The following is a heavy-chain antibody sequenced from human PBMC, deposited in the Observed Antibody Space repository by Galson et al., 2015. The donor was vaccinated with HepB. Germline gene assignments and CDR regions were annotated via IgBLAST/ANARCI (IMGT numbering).Heavy chain of an antibody. J-gene: IGHJ3*02. D-gene: IGHD3-22*01. V-gene: IGHV3-30-3*01. CDR2: ISYDGSNK. CDR3: ASAWYYYDSSGYDPGDAFDI. CDR1: GFTFSSYA. Sequence: SLRLSCAASGFTFSSYAMHWVRQAPGKGLEWVAVISYDGSNKYYADSVKGRFTISRDNSKNTLYLQMNSLRAEDTAVYYCASAWYYYDSSGYDPGDAFDIWGQGTMVTASS.